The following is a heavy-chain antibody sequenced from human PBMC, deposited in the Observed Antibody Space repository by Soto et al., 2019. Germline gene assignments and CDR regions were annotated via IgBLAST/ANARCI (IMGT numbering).Heavy chain of an antibody. Sequence: GGSLRLSCAASGFTVSSNYMSWVRQAPGKGLEWVSVIYSGGSTYCADSVKGRFTISRDNSKNTLYLQMNSLRAEDTAVYYCARNQVLRYFDWLPHGMDVWGQGTTVTVSS. CDR3: ARNQVLRYFDWLPHGMDV. D-gene: IGHD3-9*01. J-gene: IGHJ6*02. CDR2: IYSGGST. V-gene: IGHV3-53*01. CDR1: GFTVSSNY.